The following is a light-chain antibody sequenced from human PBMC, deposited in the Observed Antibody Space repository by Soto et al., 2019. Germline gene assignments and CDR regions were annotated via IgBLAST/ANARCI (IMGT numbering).Light chain of an antibody. CDR1: SSNIGSNT. Sequence: SVLTQPPSASGTPGQRVTISCSGSSSNIGSNTVNWYQQLPGTAPKLLIYSNNQRPSGVPDRFSGSKSGTSASLAISGLQSEDEADYYCAAWDDSLEGVFGGGTKLTVL. CDR2: SNN. J-gene: IGLJ3*02. V-gene: IGLV1-44*01. CDR3: AAWDDSLEGV.